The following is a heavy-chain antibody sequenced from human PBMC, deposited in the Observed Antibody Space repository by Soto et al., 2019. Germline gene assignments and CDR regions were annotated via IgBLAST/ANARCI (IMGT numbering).Heavy chain of an antibody. CDR2: ISNSSSII. Sequence: GGSLRLSCSASGFTFSNYAMSWVRQAPGKGLEWVSYISNSSSIIYYADSVKGRFTISRDNAKNSLYLQMNSLRAEDTAIYYCARGVPAAMSYFQYWGQGTLVTVSS. CDR1: GFTFSNYA. V-gene: IGHV3-48*01. J-gene: IGHJ1*01. D-gene: IGHD2-2*01. CDR3: ARGVPAAMSYFQY.